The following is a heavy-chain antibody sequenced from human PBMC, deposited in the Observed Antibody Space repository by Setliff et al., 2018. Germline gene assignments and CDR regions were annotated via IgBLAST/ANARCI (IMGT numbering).Heavy chain of an antibody. CDR2: IYYSGSTS. J-gene: IGHJ4*02. CDR3: ARGGTFRYFDY. V-gene: IGHV4-39*07. CDR1: GGSISSSSYS. Sequence: SETLSLTCTVSGGSISSSSYSWGWIRQPPGKGLEWIGYIYYSGSTSYYNPSLKSRVTISVDTSKNQFSLRLSSVTAADTAVYYCARGGTFRYFDYWGQGTPVTVSS. D-gene: IGHD5-12*01.